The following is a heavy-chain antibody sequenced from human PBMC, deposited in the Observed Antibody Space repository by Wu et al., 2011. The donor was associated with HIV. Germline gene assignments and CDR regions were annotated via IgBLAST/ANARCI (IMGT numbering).Heavy chain of an antibody. Sequence: QVQLVQSGAEVKKPGASVKVSCRASGYTFTGYYIHWVRQAPGQGLEWMGWVKPDSGDTHYAQKFQGRVTMTRDTSISTAHMELSSLRSDEEAVYYCAREARGWYFDYWGQGTLVTVSS. CDR2: VKPDSGDT. J-gene: IGHJ4*02. D-gene: IGHD6-19*01. CDR1: GYTFTGYY. V-gene: IGHV1-2*02. CDR3: AREARGWYFDY.